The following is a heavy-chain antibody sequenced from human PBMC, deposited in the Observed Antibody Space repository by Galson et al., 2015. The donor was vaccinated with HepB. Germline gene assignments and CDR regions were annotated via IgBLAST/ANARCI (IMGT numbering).Heavy chain of an antibody. CDR2: IVVGSGNT. CDR3: AAGPYYDFWSGCYPPPTTL. Sequence: SVKVSCKASGFTFTSSAVQWVRQARGQRLEWIGWIVVGSGNTNYAQRFQERVTITRDMSTSTAYMELSSLRSEDTAVYYCAAGPYYDFWSGCYPPPTTLWGQGTLVTVSS. D-gene: IGHD3-3*01. V-gene: IGHV1-58*01. CDR1: GFTFTSSA. J-gene: IGHJ4*02.